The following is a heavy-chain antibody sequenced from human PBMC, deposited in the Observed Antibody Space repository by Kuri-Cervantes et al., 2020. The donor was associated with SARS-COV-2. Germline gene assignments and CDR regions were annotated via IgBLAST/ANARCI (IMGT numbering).Heavy chain of an antibody. CDR1: GFTFSSYS. CDR2: ISSSSSTI. Sequence: GESLKISCAASGFTFSSYSVNWVRQAPGKGLEWVSYISSSSSTIYYADSVKGRFTISRDNAKNSLYLQMNSLRDEDTAVYYCASQQLPLFDYWGQGTLVTVSS. J-gene: IGHJ4*02. D-gene: IGHD6-13*01. CDR3: ASQQLPLFDY. V-gene: IGHV3-48*02.